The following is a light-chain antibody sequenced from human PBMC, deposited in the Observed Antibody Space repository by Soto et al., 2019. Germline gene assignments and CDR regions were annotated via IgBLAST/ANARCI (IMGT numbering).Light chain of an antibody. J-gene: IGLJ2*01. CDR1: SSDVGGYKY. CDR2: EVT. Sequence: QSALTQPASVSGSPGQSITISCTGTSSDVGGYKYVSWYQQHPGEAPKLMIYEVTNRPLGVSNRFSGSKSGNTASLTITGLQAEDEADYYCSAFTVRGTFLFGGGTKVTVL. V-gene: IGLV2-14*01. CDR3: SAFTVRGTFL.